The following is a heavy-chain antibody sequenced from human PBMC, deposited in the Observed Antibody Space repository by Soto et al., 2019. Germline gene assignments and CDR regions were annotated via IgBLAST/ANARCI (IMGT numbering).Heavy chain of an antibody. CDR2: INAGNGNT. CDR1: GYSFTSYG. Sequence: ASVKVSCKASGYSFTSYGISWVRQAPGQGLEWMGWINAGNGNTKYSQKFQGRVTITRDTSASTAYMELSSLRSEDTAVYYCARGGPVRYFAWFKNWFDPWGQGTLVTVAS. D-gene: IGHD3-9*01. J-gene: IGHJ5*02. V-gene: IGHV1-3*01. CDR3: ARGGPVRYFAWFKNWFDP.